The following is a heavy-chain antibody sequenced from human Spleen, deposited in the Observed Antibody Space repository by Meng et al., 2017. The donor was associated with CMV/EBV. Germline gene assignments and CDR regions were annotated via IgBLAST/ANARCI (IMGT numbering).Heavy chain of an antibody. V-gene: IGHV3-74*01. J-gene: IGHJ4*02. CDR3: AREAQYGSSSSRFDY. Sequence: GESLKISCAASGFTFNSYWMHWGRQAPGKGRVWVSHIDSDGSTTTYADSVKGRFAISRDNAKNTLYLQLSGLRAEDTAVYYCAREAQYGSSSSRFDYWGQGTLVTVSS. CDR1: GFTFNSYW. D-gene: IGHD6-6*01. CDR2: IDSDGSTT.